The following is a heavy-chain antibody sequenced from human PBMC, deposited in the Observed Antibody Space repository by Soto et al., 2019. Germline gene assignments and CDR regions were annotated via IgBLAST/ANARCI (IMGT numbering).Heavy chain of an antibody. V-gene: IGHV4-59*01. CDR1: GGSISSYY. Sequence: SETLSLTCTVSGGSISSYYWSWIRQPPGKGLEWIGYIYYSGSTNYNPSLKSRVTISVDTSKNQFSLKLSSVTAADTAVYYCARDDTGYSYGFDYWGQGTLVTVSS. J-gene: IGHJ4*02. D-gene: IGHD5-18*01. CDR3: ARDDTGYSYGFDY. CDR2: IYYSGST.